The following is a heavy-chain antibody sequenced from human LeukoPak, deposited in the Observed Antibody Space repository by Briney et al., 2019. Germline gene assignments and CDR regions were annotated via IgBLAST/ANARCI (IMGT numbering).Heavy chain of an antibody. CDR3: ARGGQNFDY. V-gene: IGHV6-1*01. CDR1: GDSVSSKSA. Sequence: SQTLSLTCAISGDSVSSKSAWNWIRQSPSRGLEWLGRTYYKSKWNNNYAVSVKSRITINPDTSKNQFSLQLYSVTAEDTAVYYCARGGQNFDYWGQGTLVTVSS. CDR2: TYYKSKWNN. J-gene: IGHJ4*02.